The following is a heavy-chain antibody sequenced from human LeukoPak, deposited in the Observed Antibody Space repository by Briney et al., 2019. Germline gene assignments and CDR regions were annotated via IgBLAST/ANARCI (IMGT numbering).Heavy chain of an antibody. CDR1: GFTFSSYW. D-gene: IGHD6-19*01. CDR3: VGLSSGWYSYFDY. J-gene: IGHJ4*02. Sequence: GSLRLSCAASGFTFSSYWMSWVRQAPGKGLEWIGYIYYSGSANYNPSLKSRVTLSVDTSKNQFSLKLSSVTAADTAVYYCVGLSSGWYSYFDYWGQGILVTVSS. V-gene: IGHV4-59*01. CDR2: IYYSGSA.